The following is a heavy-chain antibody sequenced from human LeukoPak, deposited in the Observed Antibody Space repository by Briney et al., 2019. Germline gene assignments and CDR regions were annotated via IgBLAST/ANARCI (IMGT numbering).Heavy chain of an antibody. V-gene: IGHV4-39*01. D-gene: IGHD3-22*01. CDR3: ARHYDSRLFDY. CDR1: GGSIRSSSYY. J-gene: IGHJ4*02. Sequence: KPSETLSLTCTVSGGSIRSSSYYWGWIRQPPGKGLEWIGSIYYSGSTYYNPSLKSRVTISVDTSKNQFSLKLSSVTAADTAVYYCARHYDSRLFDYWGQGTLVTVSP. CDR2: IYYSGST.